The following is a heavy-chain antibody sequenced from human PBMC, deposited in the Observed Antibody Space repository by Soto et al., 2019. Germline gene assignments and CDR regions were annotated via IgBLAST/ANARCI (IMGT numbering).Heavy chain of an antibody. CDR1: GYTFTSHD. CDR2: MNPNSGNT. V-gene: IGHV1-8*01. Sequence: ASVKVSCKASGYTFTSHDINWVRQAPGQGLEWMGWMNPNSGNTGYAQKFQGRVTMTRDTSINTAYMKLSSLKSEDMAVYYCACFCSGGSCYNYWGQGTLVTVSS. J-gene: IGHJ4*02. CDR3: ACFCSGGSCYNY. D-gene: IGHD2-15*01.